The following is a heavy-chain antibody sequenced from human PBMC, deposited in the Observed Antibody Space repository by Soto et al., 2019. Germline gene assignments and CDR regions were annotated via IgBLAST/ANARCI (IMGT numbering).Heavy chain of an antibody. CDR3: ARGLTGTRRHPGY. D-gene: IGHD1-7*01. Sequence: SETLSLTCAVYGGSFSGYYWSWIRQPPGKGLEWIGEIHHSGGTNYNPSLKSRVTISVRSKNQFSLNLNSVTTADTAVYFCARGLTGTRRHPGYWGQGTLVTVSS. J-gene: IGHJ4*02. CDR1: GGSFSGYY. V-gene: IGHV4-34*01. CDR2: IHHSGGT.